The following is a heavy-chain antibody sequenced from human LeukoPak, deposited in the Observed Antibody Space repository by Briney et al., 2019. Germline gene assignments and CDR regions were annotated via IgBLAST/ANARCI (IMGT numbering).Heavy chain of an antibody. Sequence: PGGSLRLSCAASGFTFSNYSMNWVRQAPGKGLEWVSSISSSSSYIYYADSVKGRFTISRDNAKNLLYLQMNSLRAEDTAVYYCARDKKGGNYYGSGRFYYYYGMDVWGQGTTVTVSS. CDR2: ISSSSSYI. V-gene: IGHV3-21*01. CDR1: GFTFSNYS. D-gene: IGHD3-10*01. CDR3: ARDKKGGNYYGSGRFYYYYGMDV. J-gene: IGHJ6*02.